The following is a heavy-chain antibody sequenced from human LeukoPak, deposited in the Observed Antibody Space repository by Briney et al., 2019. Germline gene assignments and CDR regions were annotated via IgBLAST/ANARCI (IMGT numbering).Heavy chain of an antibody. V-gene: IGHV3-33*01. CDR2: IYDDGSRE. CDR1: GFTFSNYG. D-gene: IGHD3-3*01. J-gene: IGHJ4*02. Sequence: GGSLRLSCAASGFTFSNYGMHWVRQAPGKGLEWVAVIYDDGSREHFADSVKGRFTISRDNSKNTVVLQMNSLRGEDTAVYYCPRDLKSGYFDSWGQGTLVTVSS. CDR3: PRDLKSGYFDS.